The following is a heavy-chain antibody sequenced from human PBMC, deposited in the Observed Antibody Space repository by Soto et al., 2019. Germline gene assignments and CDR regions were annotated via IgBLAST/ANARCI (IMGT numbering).Heavy chain of an antibody. Sequence: PSETLSLTCTVSGGSISSGDYYWIWIRQPPGKGLEWIGYIYYSGSTYYNPSLKSRVTISVDTSKNQFSLKLSSVTAADTAVYYCARGGDIVLVPAAMMDPLGNWFDPWGQGTLVTVSS. D-gene: IGHD2-2*01. J-gene: IGHJ5*02. CDR3: ARGGDIVLVPAAMMDPLGNWFDP. CDR2: IYYSGST. CDR1: GGSISSGDYY. V-gene: IGHV4-30-4*01.